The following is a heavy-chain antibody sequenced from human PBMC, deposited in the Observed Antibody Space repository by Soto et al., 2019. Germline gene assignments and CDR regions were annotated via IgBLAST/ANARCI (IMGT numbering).Heavy chain of an antibody. J-gene: IGHJ5*02. CDR2: ISNIGSTI. D-gene: IGHD3-3*01. CDR3: AKYDFGIPGNVDP. V-gene: IGHV3-11*04. Sequence: RRLSCEASGFSFSDYYMTWIRQAPGKGLEWVSYISNIGSTIYYADSVKGRFTISRDNGKNSLYLEMNNLRVEDTALYYCAKYDFGIPGNVDPRGQGTLVTVSS. CDR1: GFSFSDYY.